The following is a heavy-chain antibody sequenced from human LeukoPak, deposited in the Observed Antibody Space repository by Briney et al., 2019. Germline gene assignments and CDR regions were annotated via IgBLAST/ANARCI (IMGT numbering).Heavy chain of an antibody. Sequence: PGGSLRLSCAASGFTFSDYYMSWIRQAPGKGLEWVSYISSSGSTIYYADSVKGRFTISRDNAKNSLYLQMNSLRAEDTAVYYCAKDWGQVPASISGHWGQGTLVTVSS. CDR2: ISSSGSTI. CDR3: AKDWGQVPASISGH. CDR1: GFTFSDYY. D-gene: IGHD2-2*01. J-gene: IGHJ1*01. V-gene: IGHV3-11*01.